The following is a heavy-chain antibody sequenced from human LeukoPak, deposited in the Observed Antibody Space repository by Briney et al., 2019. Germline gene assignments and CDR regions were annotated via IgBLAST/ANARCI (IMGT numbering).Heavy chain of an antibody. D-gene: IGHD3-3*01. J-gene: IGHJ6*03. CDR2: IYPGDSDT. CDR3: ARSFGFWSGYPLTRYYYMDV. V-gene: IGHV5-51*01. CDR1: GYSFTSYW. Sequence: GESLKISCKGSGYSFTSYWIGWVRQMPGKGLEWMGIIYPGDSDTRYSPSFQGQVTISADKSISTAYLQWSSLKASDTAMYYCARSFGFWSGYPLTRYYYMDVWGKGTTVTVSS.